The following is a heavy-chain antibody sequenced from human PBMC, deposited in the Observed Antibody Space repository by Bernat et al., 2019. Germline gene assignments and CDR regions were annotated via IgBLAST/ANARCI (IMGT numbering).Heavy chain of an antibody. J-gene: IGHJ6*02. CDR1: GFTFSSYA. V-gene: IGHV3-64D*06. D-gene: IGHD2-2*01. CDR2: ISSNGGST. Sequence: EVQLVESGGGLVQPGGSLRLSCSASGFTFSSYAMHWVRQAPGKGLEYVSAISSNGGSTYYADSVKGRFTISRDNSKNTLYLQMSSLRAEDTAVYYCVKEQRVVVPAAMPAHYDYYGMDVWGQGTTVTVSS. CDR3: VKEQRVVVPAAMPAHYDYYGMDV.